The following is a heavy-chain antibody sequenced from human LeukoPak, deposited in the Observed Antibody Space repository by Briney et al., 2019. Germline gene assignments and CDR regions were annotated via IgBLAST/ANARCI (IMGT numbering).Heavy chain of an antibody. V-gene: IGHV1-69*05. CDR2: IIPIFGTA. CDR1: GGTFSSYA. CDR3: ARSGAEITRLYDY. Sequence: SVKVSCKASGGTFSSYAISWVRQAPGQGLEWMGGIIPIFGTANYAQKFQGRVTITTDESTSTAYMELSSLKSDDTAVYYCARSGAEITRLYDYWGQGTLVTVSS. D-gene: IGHD3-16*01. J-gene: IGHJ4*02.